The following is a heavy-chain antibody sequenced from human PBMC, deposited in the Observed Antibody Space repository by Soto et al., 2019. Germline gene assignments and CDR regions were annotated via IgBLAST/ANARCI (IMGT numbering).Heavy chain of an antibody. J-gene: IGHJ1*01. CDR3: ARDPRSITGTTSSEDFQF. CDR1: GGTFSGYA. CDR2: IMPIFGIT. Sequence: QAHLMQSGAEVKKPGSSVTVSCKAAGGTFSGYAIRWVRQRPGRGLEWMGGIMPIFGITTYAEKFQGRITLAADESTGTAFMDLRSLISEDTAVYYCARDPRSITGTTSSEDFQFWGPGTLVSVSS. D-gene: IGHD1-20*01. V-gene: IGHV1-69*01.